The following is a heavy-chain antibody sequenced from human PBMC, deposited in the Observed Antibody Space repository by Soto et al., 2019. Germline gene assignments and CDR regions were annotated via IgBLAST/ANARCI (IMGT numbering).Heavy chain of an antibody. V-gene: IGHV3-23*01. CDR2: TSGSGGST. Sequence: ELQLLESGGGLVQPGGSLRLSCPASGLNFSSYTMSWVRQAPGKGLEWVSATSGSGGSTYYEDSVKGRFTISRDNSKNTLYLQMNSRRAEDTDVYYCARHQWEQPPPPKNYGMDVWGQGTTVTVSS. D-gene: IGHD1-26*01. CDR3: ARHQWEQPPPPKNYGMDV. CDR1: GLNFSSYT. J-gene: IGHJ6*02.